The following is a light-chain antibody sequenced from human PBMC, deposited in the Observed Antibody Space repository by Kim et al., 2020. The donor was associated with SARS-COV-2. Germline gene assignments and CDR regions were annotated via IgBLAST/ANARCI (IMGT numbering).Light chain of an antibody. CDR1: SGHSASI. CDR3: ETWDSNPWV. V-gene: IGLV4-60*03. Sequence: QLALTQSSSASASLGSSVTLTCTLSSGHSASIIAWHQQQPGKAPRYLMKIEGSGSYKKGSGVSDRFSGSSSGADRYLSISDVQSEDEADYYCETWDSNPWVFGGGTQLTVL. J-gene: IGLJ3*02. CDR2: IEGSGSY.